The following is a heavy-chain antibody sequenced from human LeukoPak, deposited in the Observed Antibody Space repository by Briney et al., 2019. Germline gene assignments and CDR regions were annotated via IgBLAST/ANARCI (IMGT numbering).Heavy chain of an antibody. Sequence: ASVKVSCKTSGYTFTNFDINWVRQVTGQGLEWLGWMNLYTGKTGYAQKFQGRVTFTGDTSIRTAYMEVSSLTSEDTAVYYCARAPIPYYYDSSAYYSDYWGQGTLVTVSS. J-gene: IGHJ4*02. V-gene: IGHV1-8*03. CDR3: ARAPIPYYYDSSAYYSDY. CDR2: MNLYTGKT. D-gene: IGHD3-22*01. CDR1: GYTFTNFD.